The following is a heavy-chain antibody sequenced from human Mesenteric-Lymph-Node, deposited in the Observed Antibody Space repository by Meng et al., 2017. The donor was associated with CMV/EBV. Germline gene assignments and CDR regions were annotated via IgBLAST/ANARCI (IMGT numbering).Heavy chain of an antibody. CDR2: ISSSSSYI. J-gene: IGHJ3*02. Sequence: GGSLRLSCAASGFTFSSYWMSWVRQAPGKGLEWVSSISSSSSYIYYADSVKGRFTISRDNAKNSLYLQMNSLRAEDTAVYYCARDMDYDSSGYYVSDAFDIWGQGTMVTVSS. CDR1: GFTFSSYW. CDR3: ARDMDYDSSGYYVSDAFDI. V-gene: IGHV3-21*01. D-gene: IGHD3-22*01.